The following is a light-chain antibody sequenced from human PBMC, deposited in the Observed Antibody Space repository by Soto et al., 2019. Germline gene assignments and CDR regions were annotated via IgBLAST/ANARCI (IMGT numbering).Light chain of an antibody. J-gene: IGLJ1*01. CDR2: DVS. CDR1: SSDVGGYNY. CDR3: RPYTRSSTYV. Sequence: QSALTQPASVSGSPGQSITISCTGTSSDVGGYNYVSWYQQHPGKAPKLMIYDVSNRPSGVSNRFSGSKSGNTASLPISRLQAEDEADYYCRPYTRSSTYVFGTGTKLTV. V-gene: IGLV2-14*01.